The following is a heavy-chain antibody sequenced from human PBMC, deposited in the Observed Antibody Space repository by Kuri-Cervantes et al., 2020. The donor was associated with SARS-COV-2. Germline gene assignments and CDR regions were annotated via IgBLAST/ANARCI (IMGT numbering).Heavy chain of an antibody. CDR2: ISGSGGST. V-gene: IGHV3-23*01. CDR1: GFTFSSYA. D-gene: IGHD4-11*01. J-gene: IGHJ6*02. Sequence: GESLKISCAASGFTFSSYATSWVRQAPGKGLEWVSAISGSGGSTYYADSVKGRFTISRDNSKNTLYLQMNSLRAEDTAVYYCAKLAGSNYFYYYGMDVWGQGTTVTVSS. CDR3: AKLAGSNYFYYYGMDV.